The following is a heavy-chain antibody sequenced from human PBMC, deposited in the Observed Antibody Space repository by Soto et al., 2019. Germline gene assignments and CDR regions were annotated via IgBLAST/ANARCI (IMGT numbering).Heavy chain of an antibody. CDR3: VRRGYETGWYYDQ. V-gene: IGHV3-23*02. D-gene: IGHD3-3*01. CDR2: ISGSGGRT. J-gene: IGHJ4*02. CDR1: GFTFYRYD. Sequence: DVQLLESGGGRVQPGGSLRLSCAASGFTFYRYDMFWVRQTPRRGLEWVSFISGSGGRTEYGDFVRGRFTVSRDNAENTMSLQMNRLAVEDTAVYYWVRRGYETGWYYDQWGQGSVVAVSS.